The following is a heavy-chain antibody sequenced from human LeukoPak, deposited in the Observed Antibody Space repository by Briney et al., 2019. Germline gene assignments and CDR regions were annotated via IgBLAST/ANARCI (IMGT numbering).Heavy chain of an antibody. CDR2: VSGSGGST. CDR3: AKAYLYCSSTSCPSGPRYYGMDV. CDR1: GFTFSSYA. Sequence: GGSLSLSCAASGFTFSSYAMSWVRQAPGKGLEWVSAVSGSGGSTYYADSVKGRFTISRDNSKNTLYLQMNSLRAEDTAVYYCAKAYLYCSSTSCPSGPRYYGMDVWGKGTTVTVSS. V-gene: IGHV3-23*01. J-gene: IGHJ6*04. D-gene: IGHD2-2*01.